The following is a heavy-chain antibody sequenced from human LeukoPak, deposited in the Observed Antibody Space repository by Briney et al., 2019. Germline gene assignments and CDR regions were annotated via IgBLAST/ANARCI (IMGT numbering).Heavy chain of an antibody. CDR2: IYYSGST. CDR3: ARWYSSGWYGGDY. J-gene: IGHJ4*02. V-gene: IGHV4-39*01. Sequence: SETLSLTCTVSGGSISSSSYYWGWIRHPPGKGLEWIGSIYYSGSTYYNPSLKSRVTISVDTSKNQFSLKLSSVTAADTAVYYCARWYSSGWYGGDYWGQGTLVTVSS. D-gene: IGHD6-19*01. CDR1: GGSISSSSYY.